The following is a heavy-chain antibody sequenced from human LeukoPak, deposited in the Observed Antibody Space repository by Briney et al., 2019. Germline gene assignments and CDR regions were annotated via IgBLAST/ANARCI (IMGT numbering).Heavy chain of an antibody. V-gene: IGHV4-39*07. CDR1: GGSISSSSYY. CDR2: IYYSGST. CDR3: AREGSYDSSGYLLYAFDI. J-gene: IGHJ3*02. Sequence: SESLSLTCTVSGGSISSSSYYWGWIRQPPGKGLEWIGSIYYSGSTYYNPSLKSRVTISVDTSKNQFSLKLSSVTAADTAVYYCAREGSYDSSGYLLYAFDIWGQGTMVTVSS. D-gene: IGHD3-22*01.